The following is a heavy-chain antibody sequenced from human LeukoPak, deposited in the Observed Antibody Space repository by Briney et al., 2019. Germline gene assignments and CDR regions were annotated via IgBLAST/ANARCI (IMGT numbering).Heavy chain of an antibody. D-gene: IGHD6-13*01. CDR2: IYYSGST. CDR1: GGSISSYY. CDR3: ARAISSWGYFDY. Sequence: SEALSLTCTVSGGSISSYYWSWIRQPPGKGLEWIGYIYYSGSTNYNPSLKSRVTISVDTSKNQFSLKLSSVTAADTAVYYCARAISSWGYFDYWGQGTLVTVSS. J-gene: IGHJ4*02. V-gene: IGHV4-59*08.